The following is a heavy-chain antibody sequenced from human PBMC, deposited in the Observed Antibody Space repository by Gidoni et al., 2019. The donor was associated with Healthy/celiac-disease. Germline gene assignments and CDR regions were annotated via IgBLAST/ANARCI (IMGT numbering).Heavy chain of an antibody. CDR3: AKSADMLAAERAPHY. D-gene: IGHD2-2*01. CDR1: GFTFSSYA. V-gene: IGHV3-23*01. CDR2: ISRSGGST. J-gene: IGHJ4*02. Sequence: EVQLLESGGGVVQPGGSLRLSCAASGFTFSSYAMRWVRQAPGKGLAWVSAISRSGGSTYYADSVKGRFTISRDNSKKSLYLQMHSLRAEDTAVYYCAKSADMLAAERAPHYWGQGTLVNVSS.